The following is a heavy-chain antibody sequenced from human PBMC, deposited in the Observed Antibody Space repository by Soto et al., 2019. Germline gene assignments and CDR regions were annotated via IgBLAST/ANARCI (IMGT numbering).Heavy chain of an antibody. CDR2: ISGSGGST. CDR3: ASKPAGFWSGAFDYGMDV. D-gene: IGHD3-3*01. Sequence: GGSLRLSCAASGFTFSSYAMSWVRQAPGKGLEWVSAISGSGGSTYYADSVKGRFTISRDNSKNTLYLQMNSLRAEDTAVYYCASKPAGFWSGAFDYGMDVWGQGTTVTVS. J-gene: IGHJ6*02. CDR1: GFTFSSYA. V-gene: IGHV3-23*01.